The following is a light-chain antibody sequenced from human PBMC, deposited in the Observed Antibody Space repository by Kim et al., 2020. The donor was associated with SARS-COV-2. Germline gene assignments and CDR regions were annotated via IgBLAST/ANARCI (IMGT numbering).Light chain of an antibody. CDR1: QRFTSSQ. CDR3: QQYGKSPPWT. V-gene: IGKV3-20*01. CDR2: GAS. Sequence: PGERATLSCSASQRFTSSQLGWYQQKPGQAPRLLIHGASGRATGIPDRFSGSGSGTDFTLTISRLEPEDSAVYYCQQYGKSPPWTFGQGTKVDIK. J-gene: IGKJ1*01.